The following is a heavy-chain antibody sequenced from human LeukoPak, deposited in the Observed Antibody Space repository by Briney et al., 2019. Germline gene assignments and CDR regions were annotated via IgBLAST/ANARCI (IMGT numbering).Heavy chain of an antibody. D-gene: IGHD3-10*01. V-gene: IGHV3-23*01. CDR3: AKDEGGLWFGSVDY. CDR1: GFTFSSYE. Sequence: GGSLRLSCAASGFTFSSYEMNWVRQAPGKGLEWVSAISGSGSITYYVDSVKGRFTIPRDNSKNTLYLQMNSLTAEDTAVYYCAKDEGGLWFGSVDYWGQGTLVTVSS. J-gene: IGHJ4*02. CDR2: ISGSGSIT.